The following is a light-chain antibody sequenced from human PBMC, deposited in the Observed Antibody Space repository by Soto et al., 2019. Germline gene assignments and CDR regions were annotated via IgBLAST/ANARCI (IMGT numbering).Light chain of an antibody. J-gene: IGLJ3*02. Sequence: QSVLTQPPSASGSPGQSVTISCTGTSSDVGGYNYVSWYQQHPGKAPKVMIYEVTKRPSGVPARFSGSKSGNTASLTVSGLQTEDEADYYCFSYAGSNNLWVFGGGTQLTVL. V-gene: IGLV2-8*01. CDR1: SSDVGGYNY. CDR2: EVT. CDR3: FSYAGSNNLWV.